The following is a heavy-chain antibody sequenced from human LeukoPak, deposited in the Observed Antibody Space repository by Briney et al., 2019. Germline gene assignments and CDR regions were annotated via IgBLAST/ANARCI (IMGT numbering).Heavy chain of an antibody. CDR3: ARSLDVVVIRDWYSDL. CDR1: GYSFTSYW. Sequence: GESLKISCKGSGYSFTSYWIGWVRQMPGKGLEWMGIIYPGDSDTRYSPSFQGQVTISADKSISTAYLQWSSLKASDTAMYYRARSLDVVVIRDWYSDLWGRGTLVTVSS. CDR2: IYPGDSDT. D-gene: IGHD3-22*01. V-gene: IGHV5-51*01. J-gene: IGHJ2*01.